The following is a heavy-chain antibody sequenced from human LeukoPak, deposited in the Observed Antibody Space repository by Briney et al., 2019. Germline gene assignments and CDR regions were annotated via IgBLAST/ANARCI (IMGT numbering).Heavy chain of an antibody. J-gene: IGHJ3*02. Sequence: GASVKVSCKASGYTFTSYYMHWARQAPGQGLEWMGIINPSGGSTSYAQKFQGRVTMTRDTSTSTVYMELSSLRSEDTAVYYCARDRFWSAPYMGSGYDAFDIWGQGTMVTVSS. CDR3: ARDRFWSAPYMGSGYDAFDI. CDR1: GYTFTSYY. CDR2: INPSGGST. V-gene: IGHV1-46*01. D-gene: IGHD3-3*01.